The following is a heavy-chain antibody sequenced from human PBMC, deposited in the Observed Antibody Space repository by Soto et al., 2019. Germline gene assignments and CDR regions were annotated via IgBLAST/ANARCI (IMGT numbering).Heavy chain of an antibody. D-gene: IGHD2-21*01. J-gene: IGHJ4*02. CDR2: IYFSGST. CDR1: GASMSRYY. CDR3: ARDSRQAYVY. V-gene: IGHV4-59*01. Sequence: PSETLSLTCSVSGASMSRYYWNWIRQSPGKGLEWLGYIYFSGSTNYNPSLRGRVTMTRDTSTSTVYMELSSLRSEDTAVYYCARDSRQAYVYWGQGTLVTVSS.